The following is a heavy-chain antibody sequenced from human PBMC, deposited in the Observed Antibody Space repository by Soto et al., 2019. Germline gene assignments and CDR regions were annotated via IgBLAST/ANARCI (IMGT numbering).Heavy chain of an antibody. J-gene: IGHJ4*02. Sequence: GGSLRLSCAASGFTFSSYAMHWVRQAPGKGLEWVAVISYDGSNKYYADSVKGRFTISRDNSKNTLYLQMNSLRAEDTAVYYCARDDSFKAAAGTPHYWGQGTLVTVSS. V-gene: IGHV3-30-3*01. CDR1: GFTFSSYA. CDR3: ARDDSFKAAAGTPHY. D-gene: IGHD6-13*01. CDR2: ISYDGSNK.